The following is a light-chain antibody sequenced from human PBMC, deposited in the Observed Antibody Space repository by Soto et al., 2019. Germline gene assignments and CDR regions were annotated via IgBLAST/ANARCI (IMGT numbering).Light chain of an antibody. CDR2: GAS. V-gene: IGKV3-20*01. CDR1: QTVSSSY. J-gene: IGKJ2*01. Sequence: EIVLMQSPGTLSLSPGERATLSCRASQTVSSSYLAWYQQKPGQAPRLLIYGASSRATGIPDRFSGSGSGTDFTLTISRLEPEDFAVYYCQQYGSSPYTFGQGTKLDIK. CDR3: QQYGSSPYT.